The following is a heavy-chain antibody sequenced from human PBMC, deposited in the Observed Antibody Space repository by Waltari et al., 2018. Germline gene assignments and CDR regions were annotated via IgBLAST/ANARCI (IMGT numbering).Heavy chain of an antibody. J-gene: IGHJ4*02. CDR3: ARVGVVPAAMPSDY. D-gene: IGHD2-2*01. CDR2: IIPIFGTA. Sequence: QVQLVQSGAEVKKPGSSVKVSCKASGGTFSSYAISWVRQAPGQGLEWMGGIIPIFGTANYAQKFQGRVTITADESTSTAYMELSSLRSEDTAVYYCARVGVVPAAMPSDYWGQGTLVTVSS. V-gene: IGHV1-69*12. CDR1: GGTFSSYA.